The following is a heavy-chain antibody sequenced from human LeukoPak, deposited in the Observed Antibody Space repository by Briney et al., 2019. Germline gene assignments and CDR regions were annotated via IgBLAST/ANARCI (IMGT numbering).Heavy chain of an antibody. CDR3: ARRGAVNGMDV. CDR2: IYYSGST. V-gene: IGHV4-59*01. D-gene: IGHD6-19*01. Sequence: PSETLSLTCAVYGGSFSGYYWSWIRQPPGKGLEWIGYIYYSGSTNYNPSLKSRVTISVDTSKNQFSLKLSSVTAADTAVYYCARRGAVNGMDVWGQGTTVTVSS. CDR1: GGSFSGYY. J-gene: IGHJ6*02.